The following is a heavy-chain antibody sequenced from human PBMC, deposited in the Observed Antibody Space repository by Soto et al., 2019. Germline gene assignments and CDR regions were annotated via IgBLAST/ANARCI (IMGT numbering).Heavy chain of an antibody. Sequence: ASVKVSCKASGYTFNNYDINWVRQATGQGLEWMGWVTPSNGDTVYAQKFQGRVTMTRDSSIGTAYMELKSLRSEDTAVYYCARGRFYSENSTWFGYWGQGTLVTVSS. V-gene: IGHV1-8*01. D-gene: IGHD6-13*01. CDR3: ARGRFYSENSTWFGY. J-gene: IGHJ4*02. CDR1: GYTFNNYD. CDR2: VTPSNGDT.